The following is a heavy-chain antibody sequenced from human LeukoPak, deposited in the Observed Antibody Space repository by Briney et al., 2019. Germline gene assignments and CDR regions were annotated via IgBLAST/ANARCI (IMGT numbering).Heavy chain of an antibody. CDR1: GYSISSGHY. V-gene: IGHV4-38-2*02. Sequence: SETLSLTCTVSGYSISSGHYWGWIRQPPGKGLEWIGSFYHSGTTYYNPSLKSRVTISVDTSKNQFSLKLSSVTAADTAVYYCARALDYYDSSGYYSYYYYMDVWGKGTTVTVSS. CDR3: ARALDYYDSSGYYSYYYYMDV. D-gene: IGHD3-22*01. CDR2: FYHSGTT. J-gene: IGHJ6*03.